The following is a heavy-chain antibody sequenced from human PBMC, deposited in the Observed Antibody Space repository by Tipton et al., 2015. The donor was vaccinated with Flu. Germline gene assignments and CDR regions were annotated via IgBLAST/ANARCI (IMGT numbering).Heavy chain of an antibody. D-gene: IGHD5-24*01. CDR3: ARAGWGGYNSRAS. V-gene: IGHV3-7*01. CDR2: IKEDGSQK. J-gene: IGHJ4*02. Sequence: GSLRLSCAASGFAFSIDWMSWVRQAPGKGLGWVANIKEDGSQKYYVDSVRGRFTISRDNAKSLVYLQMDSLRVEDTAMYYCARAGWGGYNSRASWGQGTLVTVSS. CDR1: GFAFSIDW.